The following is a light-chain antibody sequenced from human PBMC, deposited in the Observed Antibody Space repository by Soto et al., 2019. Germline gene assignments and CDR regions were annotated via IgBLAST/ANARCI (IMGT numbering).Light chain of an antibody. CDR3: SSSAGSNNLV. V-gene: IGLV2-8*01. CDR1: SSDVGGYNY. CDR2: EVS. Sequence: QSALTQPPSASGSPGQSVTISCTGTSSDVGGYNYVSCYQQHPGKAPKLMIYEVSKRPSGVPDRFSGSKSGNTACLTVSGHQVDDEADYYCSSSAGSNNLVFGGGTQLTVL. J-gene: IGLJ2*01.